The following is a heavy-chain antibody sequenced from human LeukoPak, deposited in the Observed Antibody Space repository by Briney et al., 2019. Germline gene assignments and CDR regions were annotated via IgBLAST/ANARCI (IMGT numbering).Heavy chain of an antibody. CDR2: INPNSGGT. Sequence: ASVKVSCKASGYTFTGYYMHWVRQAPGQGLEWMGWINPNSGGTNYAQKFQGRVTMTRDTSISTAYMELSRLRSDNTAVYYCARVSVGDIDEDAFDIWGQGTMVTVSS. V-gene: IGHV1-2*02. CDR1: GYTFTGYY. CDR3: ARVSVGDIDEDAFDI. J-gene: IGHJ3*02. D-gene: IGHD3-10*01.